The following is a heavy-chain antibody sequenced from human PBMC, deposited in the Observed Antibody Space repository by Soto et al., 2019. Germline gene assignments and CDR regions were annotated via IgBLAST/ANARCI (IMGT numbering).Heavy chain of an antibody. D-gene: IGHD6-19*01. CDR3: ARDTGAVAGGYFDY. Sequence: SETLSLTCTVSGGSISSGDYYWSWIRQPPGKGLEWIGYIYYSGSTYYNPSLKSRVTISVDTSKNQFSLKLSSVTAADTAVYYCARDTGAVAGGYFDYWGQGTLVTVSS. J-gene: IGHJ4*02. CDR2: IYYSGST. V-gene: IGHV4-30-4*01. CDR1: GGSISSGDYY.